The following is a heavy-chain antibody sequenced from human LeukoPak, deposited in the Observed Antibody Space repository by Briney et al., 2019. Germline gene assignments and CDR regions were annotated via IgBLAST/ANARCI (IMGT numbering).Heavy chain of an antibody. CDR3: AKQKGGDYSDYGEVWNY. CDR1: GFTFSTYS. Sequence: SGGSLRLSCAASGFTFSTYSMNWVRQAPGKGLEWLSYITSAGNTINYADSVKGRFTISRDNAKNSLYLQMNSLRAEDTALYHCAKQKGGDYSDYGEVWNYWGQGTLVTVSS. CDR2: ITSAGNTI. V-gene: IGHV3-48*04. J-gene: IGHJ4*02. D-gene: IGHD4-11*01.